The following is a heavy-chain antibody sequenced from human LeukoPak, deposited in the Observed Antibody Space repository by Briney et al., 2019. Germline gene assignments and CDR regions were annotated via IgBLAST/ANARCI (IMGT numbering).Heavy chain of an antibody. CDR3: ALQTYCSSTSCPVDY. CDR2: INPNSGGT. Sequence: ASVKVSCKASGYTFTGYYMHWVRQAPGQGLEWMGWINPNSGGTNYAQKFQGRVTMTRDTSISTAYMELSRLRSDDTAVYYCALQTYCSSTSCPVDYWGQGTLVTVSS. CDR1: GYTFTGYY. J-gene: IGHJ4*02. V-gene: IGHV1-2*02. D-gene: IGHD2-2*01.